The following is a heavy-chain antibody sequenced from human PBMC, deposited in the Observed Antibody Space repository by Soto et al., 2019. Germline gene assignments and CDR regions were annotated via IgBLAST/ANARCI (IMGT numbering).Heavy chain of an antibody. CDR1: GDSVSSNSAA. D-gene: IGHD7-27*01. V-gene: IGHV6-1*01. CDR3: ARDERGTGDLLSYWYFDL. Sequence: SQTLSLTCAISGDSVSSNSAAWNWIRQSPSRGLEWLGRTYYRSKWYNDYAVSVKSRITINPDTSKNQFSLQLNSVTPEDTAVYYCARDERGTGDLLSYWYFDLWGRGTLVTVSS. CDR2: TYYRSKWYN. J-gene: IGHJ2*01.